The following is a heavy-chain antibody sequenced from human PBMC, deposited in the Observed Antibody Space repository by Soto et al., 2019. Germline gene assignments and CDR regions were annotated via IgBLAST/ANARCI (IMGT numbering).Heavy chain of an antibody. CDR1: GFSLSTSGVG. CDR3: ARGLATLPVFAFDI. D-gene: IGHD6-6*01. CDR2: IYWSGDE. J-gene: IGHJ3*02. Sequence: QGTLKESGPTLVKHTQTLTLTCSFSGFSLSTSGVGVGWIRQSPGKAPEWLALIYWSGDEHYRPSLKSRLSIFKDTSKNHVVLIMTDMDPVDTATYYCARGLATLPVFAFDIWGQGTMVTVSS. V-gene: IGHV2-5*01.